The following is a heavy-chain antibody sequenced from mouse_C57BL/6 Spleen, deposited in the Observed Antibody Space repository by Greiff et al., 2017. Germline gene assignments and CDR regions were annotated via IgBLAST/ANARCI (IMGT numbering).Heavy chain of an antibody. J-gene: IGHJ3*01. Sequence: QVQLQQPGAELVKPGASVKMSCKASGYTFTSYWITWVKQRPGQGLEWIGDIYPGSGSTNYNEKFKSKATLTGDKSSSTAYMQLSSLTSEDSAVYYCARSVNWDWFAYWGQGTLVTVSA. CDR3: ARSVNWDWFAY. CDR2: IYPGSGST. CDR1: GYTFTSYW. V-gene: IGHV1-55*01. D-gene: IGHD4-1*02.